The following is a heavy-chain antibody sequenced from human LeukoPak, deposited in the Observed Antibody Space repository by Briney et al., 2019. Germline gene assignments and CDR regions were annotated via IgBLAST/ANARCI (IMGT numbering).Heavy chain of an antibody. D-gene: IGHD5-18*01. CDR1: GFTFSSYW. V-gene: IGHV3-7*03. CDR3: ARESVDTAMVPFFDY. CDR2: IKQDGSEK. Sequence: PGGSLRLSCAASGFTFSSYWMSWVRQAPGKGLEWVANIKQDGSEKYYVGSVKGRFTISRDNAKNSLYLQMNSLRAEDTAVYYCARESVDTAMVPFFDYWGQGTLVTVSS. J-gene: IGHJ4*02.